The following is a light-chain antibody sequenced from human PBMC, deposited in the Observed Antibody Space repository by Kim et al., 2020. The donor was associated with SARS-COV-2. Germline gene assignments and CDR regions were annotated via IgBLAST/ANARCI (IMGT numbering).Light chain of an antibody. J-gene: IGLJ3*02. CDR2: RNN. CDR3: SAWDSSLSAQV. Sequence: QTPKPTCTGNSNNVGDQGAAWLQQHQGHPPKLLSYRNNNRPSGISERFSASRSGNTASLTITGLQPEDEADYYCSAWDSSLSAQVFGGGTQLTVL. CDR1: SNNVGDQG. V-gene: IGLV10-54*01.